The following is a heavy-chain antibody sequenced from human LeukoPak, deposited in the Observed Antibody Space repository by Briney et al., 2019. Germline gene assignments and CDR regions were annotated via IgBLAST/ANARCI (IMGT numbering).Heavy chain of an antibody. D-gene: IGHD5-12*01. V-gene: IGHV3-7*01. CDR2: IKQDGSEK. CDR3: ARTRGYDGYDAFDV. J-gene: IGHJ3*01. CDR1: GFTFSNYW. Sequence: GGSLRLSCAASGFTFSNYWMSWVRQAPGKGLEWVANIKQDGSEKNYVDSVKGGFTISRDNAKKSLYLQMNSLRVEDTALYYCARTRGYDGYDAFDVWGQGTKVTVSS.